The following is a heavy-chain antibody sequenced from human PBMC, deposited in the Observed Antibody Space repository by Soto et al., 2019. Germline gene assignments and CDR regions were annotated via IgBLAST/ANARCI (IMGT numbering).Heavy chain of an antibody. J-gene: IGHJ5*02. D-gene: IGHD2-15*01. CDR3: ARLTSRISAASHGRSNWLDP. CDR2: INHSGGT. Sequence: SETLSLTCAVYGGSFSGYYWTWIRQAPGKGLEWIGEINHSGGTNYNSSLKSRVTISVDTSKNQFSLILYSVTAADTAVYYCARLTSRISAASHGRSNWLDPWGPGTLVTVSS. CDR1: GGSFSGYY. V-gene: IGHV4-34*01.